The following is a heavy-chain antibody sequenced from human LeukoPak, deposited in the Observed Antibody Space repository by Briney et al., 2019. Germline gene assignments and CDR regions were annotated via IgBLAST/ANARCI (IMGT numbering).Heavy chain of an antibody. V-gene: IGHV3-7*01. CDR3: ARDLSGVPGYTYGRGIDY. D-gene: IGHD5-18*01. Sequence: GGSLRLSCAASGFTFSSYWMSWVRESPGKAVEWWANIKQDESEKYYVDSVKGRFTISRANAKTSLYLQMNRLRAEDTAVYYCARDLSGVPGYTYGRGIDYWGQGTLVTVSS. J-gene: IGHJ4*02. CDR1: GFTFSSYW. CDR2: IKQDESEK.